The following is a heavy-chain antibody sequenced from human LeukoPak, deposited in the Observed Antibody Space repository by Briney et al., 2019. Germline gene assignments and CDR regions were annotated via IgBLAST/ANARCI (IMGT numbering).Heavy chain of an antibody. J-gene: IGHJ4*02. CDR2: ISGSGGSR. D-gene: IGHD3-22*01. V-gene: IGHV3-23*01. Sequence: AXSWVRXAPGKGLEWLSSISGSGGSRLYADSVKRRFIISRDNSQNTLYLQMNSLRAEDTAVYYCASDYDSPGYYELDYWGQGTLVTVSS. CDR1: A. CDR3: ASDYDSPGYYELDY.